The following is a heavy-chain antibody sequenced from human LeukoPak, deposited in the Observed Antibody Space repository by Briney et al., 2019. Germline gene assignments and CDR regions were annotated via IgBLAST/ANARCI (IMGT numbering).Heavy chain of an antibody. Sequence: SETLSLTCAVYGGSFSGYYWSWIRQPPGKGLEWIGEINHSGSTNYNPSLKSRVTISVDTSKNQFSLKLSSVTAADAAVYYCARGGQFLEWLLYPPDAFDIWGQGTMVTVSS. CDR2: INHSGST. CDR3: ARGGQFLEWLLYPPDAFDI. J-gene: IGHJ3*02. D-gene: IGHD3-3*01. V-gene: IGHV4-34*01. CDR1: GGSFSGYY.